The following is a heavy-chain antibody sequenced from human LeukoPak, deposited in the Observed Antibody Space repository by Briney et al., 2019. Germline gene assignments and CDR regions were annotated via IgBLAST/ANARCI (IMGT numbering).Heavy chain of an antibody. D-gene: IGHD1-26*01. CDR1: GFTFKDYG. J-gene: IGHJ6*02. CDR3: AKHMRATNTYSFFGLDV. Sequence: GRSLRLPCAATGFTFKDYGMHWVRQPPGKGLEWVSSINWNGGGTDYADSVKGRFTISRDNAKNSLYLQLSSLRPEDTALYYCAKHMRATNTYSFFGLDVWGQGTTVTVSS. CDR2: INWNGGGT. V-gene: IGHV3-9*01.